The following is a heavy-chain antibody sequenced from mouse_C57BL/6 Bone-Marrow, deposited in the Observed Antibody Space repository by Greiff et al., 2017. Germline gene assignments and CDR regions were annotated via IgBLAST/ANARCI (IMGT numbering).Heavy chain of an antibody. CDR1: GYAFSSYW. V-gene: IGHV1-80*01. D-gene: IGHD2-1*01. J-gene: IGHJ1*03. CDR2: IYPGDGDT. CDR3: ASDYGNYVPWWYFEV. Sequence: VQLQQSGAELVKPGASVKISCKASGYAFSSYWMNWVKQRPGKGLEWIGQIYPGDGDTNYNGKFKGKATLTADKSSSTAYMQLSSLTSEDSAVYFCASDYGNYVPWWYFEVWGTGTTVTVSS.